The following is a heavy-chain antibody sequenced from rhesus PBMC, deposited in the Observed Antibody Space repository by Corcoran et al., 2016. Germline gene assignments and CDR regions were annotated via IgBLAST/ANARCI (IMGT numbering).Heavy chain of an antibody. Sequence: QVQLQESGPGLVKPSETLSLTGAVSGGSISGYYWNGIRQPPGKGLEWIGYIVGSRGSTYYNPSLTSRVTISTDTSKNQFSLKLSSVTAADTAVYYCARNCLVWGRGVLVTVSS. CDR2: IVGSRGST. V-gene: IGHV4-165*02. CDR3: ARNCLV. CDR1: GGSISGYY. J-gene: IGHJ5-2*02.